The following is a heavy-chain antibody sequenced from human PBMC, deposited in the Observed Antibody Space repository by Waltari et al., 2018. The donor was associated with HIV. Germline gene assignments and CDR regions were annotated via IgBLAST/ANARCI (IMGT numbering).Heavy chain of an antibody. D-gene: IGHD1-26*01. CDR2: ISSSGSTI. CDR3: ARDYSGTYADFDY. J-gene: IGHJ4*02. Sequence: EVQLVKSGGGLVQPVGSLRLSCAASGLTSSSYSMNWVRQAPGKGLEWVSYISSSGSTIYYADSVRGRFTISRDNAKNSLYLQLNSLRAEDTAVYYCARDYSGTYADFDYWGQGTLVTVSS. CDR1: GLTSSSYS. V-gene: IGHV3-48*01.